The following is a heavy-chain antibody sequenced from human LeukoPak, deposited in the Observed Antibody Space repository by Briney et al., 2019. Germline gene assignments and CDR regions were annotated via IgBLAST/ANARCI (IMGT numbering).Heavy chain of an antibody. Sequence: GESLKISCKGSGYSFSNYWIGWVRQMPGKGLEWMGIIYPDDSDTRYSPSFQGHVTISADNSISTAYLQWSSLKASDTAMYYCATYSGVWDLLNWGQGTPVAVSS. CDR2: IYPDDSDT. CDR1: GYSFSNYW. CDR3: ATYSGVWDLLN. J-gene: IGHJ4*02. V-gene: IGHV5-51*01. D-gene: IGHD1-26*01.